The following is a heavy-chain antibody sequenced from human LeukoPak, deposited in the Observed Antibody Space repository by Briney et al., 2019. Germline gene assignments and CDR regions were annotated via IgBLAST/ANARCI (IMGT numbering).Heavy chain of an antibody. V-gene: IGHV3-7*05. CDR1: GFTFSSYW. CDR2: IKQDGSEK. D-gene: IGHD3-3*01. J-gene: IGHJ4*02. Sequence: GGPLRLSCAASGFTFSSYWMSWVRQAPGKGLEWVANIKQDGSEKYYVDSVKGRFTISRDNAKNSMYLQMNSLRAEDTAVYYCARGVVFWSGIFDYWGRGTLVTVSS. CDR3: ARGVVFWSGIFDY.